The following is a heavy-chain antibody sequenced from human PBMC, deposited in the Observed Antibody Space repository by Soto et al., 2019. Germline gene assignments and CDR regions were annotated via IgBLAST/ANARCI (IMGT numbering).Heavy chain of an antibody. V-gene: IGHV1-18*01. Sequence: ASVKVSCKASGYTSTSYGISWVRQAPGQGLEWMGWISAYNGNTNYAQKLQGRVTMTTDTSTSTAYMELRSLRSDDTAVYYCASPMIAVVSPATYSMVGWGQGITVNVSS. CDR3: ASPMIAVVSPATYSMVG. CDR2: ISAYNGNT. CDR1: GYTSTSYG. J-gene: IGHJ6*02. D-gene: IGHD3-22*01.